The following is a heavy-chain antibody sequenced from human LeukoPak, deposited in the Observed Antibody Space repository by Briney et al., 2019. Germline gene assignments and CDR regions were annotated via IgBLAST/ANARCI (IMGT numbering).Heavy chain of an antibody. V-gene: IGHV3-15*01. D-gene: IGHD4-17*01. Sequence: PGGPLRLSCVLSGVLFSDAWMSWVRQAPGKGLEWVGRIRGRTDVEATDFAAPVKGRFTLSRDVSQNTLYLHMNSLRIEDTAIYYCAWMTTVFTVDYWGPGTLVTVSS. CDR3: AWMTTVFTVDY. J-gene: IGHJ4*02. CDR2: IRGRTDVEAT. CDR1: GVLFSDAW.